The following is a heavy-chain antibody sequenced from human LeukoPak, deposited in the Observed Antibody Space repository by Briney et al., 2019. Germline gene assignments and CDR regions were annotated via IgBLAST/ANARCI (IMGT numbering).Heavy chain of an antibody. CDR3: AREGASFDI. D-gene: IGHD4/OR15-4a*01. CDR1: GFTFSNYW. CDR2: IKQDGSDK. V-gene: IGHV3-7*01. Sequence: GGSLRLSCAASGFTFSNYWMSWVRQAPGKGLEWVANIKQDGSDKYYVDSVKGRFTISRDNAKNSLYLQMDSLRVEDTAMYYCAREGASFDIWGQGTMVTVSS. J-gene: IGHJ3*02.